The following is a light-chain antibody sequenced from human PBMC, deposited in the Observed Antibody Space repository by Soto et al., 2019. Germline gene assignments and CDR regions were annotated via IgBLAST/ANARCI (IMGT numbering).Light chain of an antibody. CDR1: SSNIGRNT. CDR3: AAWDDSLNGYV. Sequence: QLVLTQPPSASGTPGQRVNISCSGSSSNIGRNTVNWYQQVPGTAPKLLIYINNQRPSGVPDRFSGSKSGTSASLAISGLRSEDEADYYCAAWDDSLNGYVFGTGTKVTVL. CDR2: INN. J-gene: IGLJ1*01. V-gene: IGLV1-44*01.